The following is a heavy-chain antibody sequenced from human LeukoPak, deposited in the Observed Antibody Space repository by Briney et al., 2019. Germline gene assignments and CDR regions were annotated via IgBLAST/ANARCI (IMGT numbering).Heavy chain of an antibody. CDR2: MNPNSGNT. J-gene: IGHJ4*02. D-gene: IGHD3-10*01. Sequence: GASAKVSCKASGYTFTSYDINWVRQATGQGLEWMGWMNPNSGNTGYAQKFQGRVTITRNTSISTAYMELSSLRSEDTAVYYCARGLLVRGVIINLIDYWGQGTLVTVSS. CDR3: ARGLLVRGVIINLIDY. CDR1: GYTFTSYD. V-gene: IGHV1-8*03.